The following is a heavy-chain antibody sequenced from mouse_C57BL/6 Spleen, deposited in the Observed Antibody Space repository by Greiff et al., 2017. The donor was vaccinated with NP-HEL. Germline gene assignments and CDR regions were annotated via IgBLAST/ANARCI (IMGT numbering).Heavy chain of an antibody. CDR3: ARGGDSSGYGFDY. CDR1: GFTFSSYA. V-gene: IGHV5-4*03. D-gene: IGHD3-2*02. Sequence: EVMLVESGGGLVKPGGSLKLSCAASGFTFSSYAMSWVRQTPEKRLEWVATISDGGSYTYYPDNVKGRFTISRDNAKNNLYLQMSHLKSEDTAMYYCARGGDSSGYGFDYWGQGTTLTVSS. CDR2: ISDGGSYT. J-gene: IGHJ2*01.